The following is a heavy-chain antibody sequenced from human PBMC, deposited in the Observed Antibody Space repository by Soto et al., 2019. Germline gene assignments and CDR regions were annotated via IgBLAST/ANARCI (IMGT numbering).Heavy chain of an antibody. CDR3: ARVRIQLWFKDFDY. CDR2: INPSGTT. V-gene: IGHV4-34*01. CDR1: DGSFSDNS. J-gene: IGHJ4*02. Sequence: SETLSLTCAVHDGSFSDNSWTWIRQPPGKGLEWIGEINPSGTTTYNPSLQSRVTISIETSKSQVFLNMKSVTAADTAKYYCARVRIQLWFKDFDYWGQGSLVTISS. D-gene: IGHD5-18*01.